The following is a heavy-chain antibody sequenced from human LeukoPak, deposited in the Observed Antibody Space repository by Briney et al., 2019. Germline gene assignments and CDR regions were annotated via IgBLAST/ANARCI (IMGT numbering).Heavy chain of an antibody. CDR2: IIPIFGTA. CDR1: GGTFSRYA. D-gene: IGHD3-3*01. J-gene: IGHJ4*02. V-gene: IGHV1-69*13. Sequence: GASVKVSCMASGGTFSRYAISWVRQAPGQGLEWMGGIIPIFGTANYAQKFQGRVTITADESTSTAYMELSSLRSEDTAVYYCARGQPQYYDFWSGPIDYWGQGTLVTVSS. CDR3: ARGQPQYYDFWSGPIDY.